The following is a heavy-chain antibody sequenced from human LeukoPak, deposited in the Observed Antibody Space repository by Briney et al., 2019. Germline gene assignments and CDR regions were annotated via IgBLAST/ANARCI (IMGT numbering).Heavy chain of an antibody. CDR1: GYSFTSYW. Sequence: GESLKISCKGSGYSFTSYWIGWVRQMPGKGLEWMGIIYPGDSDTRYSPSFQGQVTISADKSISTAYLQWSSLKASDPAMYYCARQEGYCSSTSCHSKLDYWGQGTLVTVSS. V-gene: IGHV5-51*01. CDR2: IYPGDSDT. J-gene: IGHJ4*02. CDR3: ARQEGYCSSTSCHSKLDY. D-gene: IGHD2-2*01.